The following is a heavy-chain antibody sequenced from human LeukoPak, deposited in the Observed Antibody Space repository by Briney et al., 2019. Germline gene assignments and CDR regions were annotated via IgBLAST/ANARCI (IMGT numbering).Heavy chain of an antibody. Sequence: GASVKVSCKASGGTFSSYAISWVRQAPGQGLEWMGGIIPIFGTANYAQKLQGRVTMTTDTSTSTAYMELRSLRSDDTAVYYCARYYDILTGYYANWFDPWGQGTLVTVSS. CDR3: ARYYDILTGYYANWFDP. CDR2: IIPIFGTA. CDR1: GGTFSSYA. D-gene: IGHD3-9*01. J-gene: IGHJ5*02. V-gene: IGHV1-69*05.